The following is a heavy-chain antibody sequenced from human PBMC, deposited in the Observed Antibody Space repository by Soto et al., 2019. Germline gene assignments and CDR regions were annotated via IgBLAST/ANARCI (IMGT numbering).Heavy chain of an antibody. CDR3: ARQGQWLMGYYYYGMDV. D-gene: IGHD6-19*01. Sequence: SETLSLTCTVSGGSISSSSYYWGWIRQPPGKGLEWIGSIYYSGSTYYNPSPKSRVTISVDTSKNQFSLKLSSVTAADTAVYYCARQGQWLMGYYYYGMDVWGQGTTVTVSS. J-gene: IGHJ6*02. CDR2: IYYSGST. CDR1: GGSISSSSYY. V-gene: IGHV4-39*01.